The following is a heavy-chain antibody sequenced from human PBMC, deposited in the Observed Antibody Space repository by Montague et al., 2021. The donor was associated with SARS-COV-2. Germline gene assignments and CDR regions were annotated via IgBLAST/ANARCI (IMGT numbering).Heavy chain of an antibody. CDR3: ARGARPAGVSSTERPKLFFDP. CDR2: IYYSGNT. J-gene: IGHJ5*02. D-gene: IGHD1-1*01. Sequence: SQTLSLTCTVSGDSLDTYYWSWIRQPPGKGLEWIGYIYYSGNTNYNPSLKSRVSISLDTSNKVFSLTLTSVTAADTAKYYCARGARPAGVSSTERPKLFFDPWGQGTQVTVSS. CDR1: GDSLDTYY. V-gene: IGHV4-59*01.